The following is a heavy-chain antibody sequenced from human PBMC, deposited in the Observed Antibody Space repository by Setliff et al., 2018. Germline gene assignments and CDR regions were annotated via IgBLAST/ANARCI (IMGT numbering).Heavy chain of an antibody. J-gene: IGHJ3*02. CDR3: ARDRFYNSWSGTSITAPHDAFDI. Sequence: ASVKVSCKASGYAFGSSGISWVRQAPGQGLEWMGWISAYNGYIVYAQKFQGRVTMTTDTSTTTAYMEVRSLRSDDTAVYFCARDRFYNSWSGTSITAPHDAFDIWGQGTMVTVSS. D-gene: IGHD3-3*01. V-gene: IGHV1-18*01. CDR2: ISAYNGYI. CDR1: GYAFGSSG.